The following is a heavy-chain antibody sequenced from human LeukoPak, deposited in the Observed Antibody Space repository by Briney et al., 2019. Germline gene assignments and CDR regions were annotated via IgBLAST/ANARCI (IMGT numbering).Heavy chain of an antibody. CDR3: ARRYYYDSSGYSGDDY. D-gene: IGHD3-22*01. Sequence: GGSLRLSCAASGFTFGDYSMSWVRQAPGKGLEWVANIEDDGSEKFYVDSVKGRFTISRDNAKNSLYLQVNSLRAEDTALYYCARRYYYDSSGYSGDDYWGQGTLVTVSS. CDR2: IEDDGSEK. J-gene: IGHJ4*02. CDR1: GFTFGDYS. V-gene: IGHV3-7*03.